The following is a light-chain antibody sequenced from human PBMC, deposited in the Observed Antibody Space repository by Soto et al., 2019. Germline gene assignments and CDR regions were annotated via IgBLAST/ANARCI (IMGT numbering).Light chain of an antibody. CDR1: QSVSSSY. V-gene: IGKV3-20*01. CDR3: QQYGSSPIFT. J-gene: IGKJ3*01. Sequence: EIVLTQSPGTLSLSPGERATLSCRASQSVSSSYLAWYQQKPGQAPRLLIYGASSRATGSPDRFSGSGSGTDFTHTISRLEPEDFAVYYCQQYGSSPIFTCGPGTKVDIK. CDR2: GAS.